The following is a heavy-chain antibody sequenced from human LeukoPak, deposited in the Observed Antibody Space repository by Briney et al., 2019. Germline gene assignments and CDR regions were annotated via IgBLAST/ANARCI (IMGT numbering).Heavy chain of an antibody. D-gene: IGHD2-15*01. J-gene: IGHJ5*02. V-gene: IGHV3-64*01. CDR3: ARDSIDVVVVADTKWVNWFDP. CDR1: GFTFSSYA. Sequence: PGGSLRLSCAASGFTFSSYAMHWVRQAQGKGLEYVSAISSNGGSTYYANSVKGRFTISRDNSKNTLYLQMGSLRAEDMAVYYCARDSIDVVVVADTKWVNWFDPWGQGTLVTVSS. CDR2: ISSNGGST.